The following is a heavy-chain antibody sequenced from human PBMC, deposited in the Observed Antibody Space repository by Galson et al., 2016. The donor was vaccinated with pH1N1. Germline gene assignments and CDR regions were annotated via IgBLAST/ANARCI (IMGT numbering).Heavy chain of an antibody. J-gene: IGHJ6*03. CDR3: ASHYYYYCMDV. CDR2: IYYSGST. CDR1: GGSISSSSYY. Sequence: LSLTCTVSGGSISSSSYYWGWLRQPPGKGLEWIGSIYYSGSTYYNPSLKSRVTISLDTSKNQFSLKLSSVTAADTAVYYCASHYYYYCMDVWGKGTTVTVSS. V-gene: IGHV4-39*01.